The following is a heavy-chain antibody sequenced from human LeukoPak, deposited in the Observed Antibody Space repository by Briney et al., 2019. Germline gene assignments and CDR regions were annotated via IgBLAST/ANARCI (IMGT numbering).Heavy chain of an antibody. J-gene: IGHJ4*02. V-gene: IGHV4-59*01. CDR2: IYYSGST. Sequence: SETLSLTCTVSGGSISSYYWGWIRQPPGKGLEWIGYIYYSGSTNYNPSLKSRVTISVDTSKNQFSLKLSSVTAADTAVYYCARGVVVAALPYFDYWGQGTLVTVSS. CDR3: ARGVVVAALPYFDY. D-gene: IGHD2-15*01. CDR1: GGSISSYY.